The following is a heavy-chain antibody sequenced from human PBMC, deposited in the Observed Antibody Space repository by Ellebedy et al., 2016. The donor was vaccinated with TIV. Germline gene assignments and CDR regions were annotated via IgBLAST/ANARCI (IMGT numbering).Heavy chain of an antibody. J-gene: IGHJ4*02. Sequence: GESLEISCAASGFTFSNYWMSWVRQAPGKGLEWVANIKQDGSEKYYVDSVKGRFSISRDNAKNSLYVQMNSLRDEDTAVYYCARDQWLGRAYYFDSWGQGTLVTVSS. CDR3: ARDQWLGRAYYFDS. CDR2: IKQDGSEK. CDR1: GFTFSNYW. V-gene: IGHV3-7*01. D-gene: IGHD6-19*01.